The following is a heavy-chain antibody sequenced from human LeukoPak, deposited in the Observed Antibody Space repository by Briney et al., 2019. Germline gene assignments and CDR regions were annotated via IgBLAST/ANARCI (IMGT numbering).Heavy chain of an antibody. CDR3: ARHGRYSYGYGAWYYYYYMDV. Sequence: SETLSLTCTVSGGSIRTYYWSWIRQPPGKGLEWIGYIYYSGSTNYNPSLKSRVTISVDTSKNQFSLKLSSVTAADTAVYYCARHGRYSYGYGAWYYYYYMDVWGKGTTVTVSS. CDR1: GGSIRTYY. CDR2: IYYSGST. V-gene: IGHV4-59*01. J-gene: IGHJ6*03. D-gene: IGHD5-18*01.